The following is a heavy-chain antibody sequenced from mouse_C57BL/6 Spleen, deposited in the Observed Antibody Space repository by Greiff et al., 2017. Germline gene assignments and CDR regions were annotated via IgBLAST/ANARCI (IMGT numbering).Heavy chain of an antibody. D-gene: IGHD1-1*01. Sequence: QVQLKESGAELAKPGASVKLSCKASGYTFTSYWMHWVKKRPGQGLEWIGYINPSSGYTKYNQKFKDKATLTADKSSSTAYMQLSSLTYEDSAVYYCARGYYGLYYAMDYWCQGTSVTVSS. CDR2: INPSSGYT. J-gene: IGHJ4*01. CDR1: GYTFTSYW. V-gene: IGHV1-7*01. CDR3: ARGYYGLYYAMDY.